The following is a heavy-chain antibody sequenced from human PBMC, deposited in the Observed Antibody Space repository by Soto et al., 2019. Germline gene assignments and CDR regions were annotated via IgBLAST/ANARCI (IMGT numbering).Heavy chain of an antibody. CDR3: ARTLYYYDSSGYYYFYYYSMDV. Sequence: KESGPVLVKPTETLTLTCTVSGFSLSNARMGVSWIRQPPGKALEWLAHIFSNDEKSYSTSLKSRLTISKDTSKSQVVLTMTNMDPVDTATYYCARTLYYYDSSGYYYFYYYSMDVWGQGTTVTVSS. CDR1: GFSLSNARMG. V-gene: IGHV2-26*01. CDR2: IFSNDEK. D-gene: IGHD3-22*01. J-gene: IGHJ6*02.